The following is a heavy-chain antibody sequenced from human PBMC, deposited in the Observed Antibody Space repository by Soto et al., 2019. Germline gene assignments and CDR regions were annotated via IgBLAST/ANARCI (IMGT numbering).Heavy chain of an antibody. CDR3: ARDPLADYGDYDGHYYYYYYMDV. V-gene: IGHV3-21*01. CDR1: GFTFSSYA. J-gene: IGHJ6*03. CDR2: ISSSSSYI. D-gene: IGHD4-17*01. Sequence: PGGSLRLSCAASGFTFSSYAMSWVRQAPGKGLEWVSSISSSSSYIYYADSVKGRFTISRDNAKSSLYLQMNGLRAEDTAVYYCARDPLADYGDYDGHYYYYYYMDVWGKGTTVTVSS.